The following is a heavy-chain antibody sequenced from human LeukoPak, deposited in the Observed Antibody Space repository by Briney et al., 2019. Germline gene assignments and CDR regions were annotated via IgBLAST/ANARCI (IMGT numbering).Heavy chain of an antibody. CDR2: IRYDGSNK. CDR1: GFTFSNYG. Sequence: GGSLRLSCAASGFTFSNYGVHWVRQAPGKGLEWVAFIRYDGSNKYYADSVKGRFTISRDNSKNTLYLQVDSLRAEDTALYYCAKPLAGYSSAFDYWGQGTLVTVSS. CDR3: AKPLAGYSSAFDY. J-gene: IGHJ4*02. D-gene: IGHD5-18*01. V-gene: IGHV3-30*02.